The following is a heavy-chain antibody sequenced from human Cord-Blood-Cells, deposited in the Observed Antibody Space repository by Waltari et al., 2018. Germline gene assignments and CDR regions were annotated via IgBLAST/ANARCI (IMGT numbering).Heavy chain of an antibody. CDR1: GFSLSTSGMR. J-gene: IGHJ3*02. CDR2: IDWVDDK. V-gene: IGHV2-70*04. Sequence: QVTLKESGPALVKPTQTLTLTCTFSGFSLSTSGMRVSWIRQPPGKALEWLARIDWVDDKFYSTSLKTRLTISKDTSKNQVVLTMTNMDPVDTATYYCARTRMYDFWSGTGGAFDIWGQGTMVTVSS. CDR3: ARTRMYDFWSGTGGAFDI. D-gene: IGHD3-3*01.